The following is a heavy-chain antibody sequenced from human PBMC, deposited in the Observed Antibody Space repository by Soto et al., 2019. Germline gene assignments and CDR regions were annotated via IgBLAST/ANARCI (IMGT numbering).Heavy chain of an antibody. CDR1: GGTFSSYT. Sequence: QVQLVQSGAEVKKPGSSVKVSCKASGGTFSSYTISWVRQAPGQGLEWMGRIIPILGIANYAQKFQGRVTITADKSTSTAYMELSSLRSEDTAVYYCASPFGSGWYGGVYYYYGMDVWGQGTTVTVSS. CDR3: ASPFGSGWYGGVYYYYGMDV. CDR2: IIPILGIA. D-gene: IGHD6-19*01. V-gene: IGHV1-69*02. J-gene: IGHJ6*02.